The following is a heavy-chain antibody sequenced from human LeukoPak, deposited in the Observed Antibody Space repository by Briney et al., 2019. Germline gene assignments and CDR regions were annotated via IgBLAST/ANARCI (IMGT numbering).Heavy chain of an antibody. J-gene: IGHJ4*02. V-gene: IGHV3-21*01. CDR3: AKSGGYGLIDY. CDR2: ISSSSSYI. CDR1: GFTFSTYS. D-gene: IGHD1-26*01. Sequence: GGSLRLSCAASGFTFSTYSMNWVRQAPGKGLEWVSSISSSSSYIYYADSVKGRFTISRDNAKKSLYLQMNSLRAEDTAVYYCAKSGGYGLIDYWGQGTLVTVSS.